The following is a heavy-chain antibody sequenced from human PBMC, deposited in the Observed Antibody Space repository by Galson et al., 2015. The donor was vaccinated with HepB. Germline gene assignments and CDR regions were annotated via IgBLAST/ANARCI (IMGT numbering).Heavy chain of an antibody. V-gene: IGHV3-23*01. CDR1: GFTFRSYA. J-gene: IGHJ5*02. Sequence: SLRLSCAASGFTFRSYAMACVRQAPGKGLEWVSSLTSGGSSTYYADSVKGRFTISRDNSENTLYLQMNSLRADDTAVYYCAKSWSPVSFRRFDPWGQGTLLTVSS. CDR3: AKSWSPVSFRRFDP. D-gene: IGHD4-11*01. CDR2: LTSGGSST.